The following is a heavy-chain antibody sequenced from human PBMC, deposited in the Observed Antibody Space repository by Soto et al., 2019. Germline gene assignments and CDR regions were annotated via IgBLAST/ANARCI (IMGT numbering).Heavy chain of an antibody. V-gene: IGHV3-23*01. J-gene: IGHJ5*02. D-gene: IGHD1-1*01. CDR1: GFSFSTYG. CDR2: VSGGSGVT. Sequence: GGSLRLSCVVSGFSFSTYGVTWVRQAPGKGLEWVCGVSGGSGVTHYTDSVKGRFTISGDDSKNTVYLQMHSLRGEDTAVYYCMRWNGYGDLWGQGTLVTVSS. CDR3: MRWNGYGDL.